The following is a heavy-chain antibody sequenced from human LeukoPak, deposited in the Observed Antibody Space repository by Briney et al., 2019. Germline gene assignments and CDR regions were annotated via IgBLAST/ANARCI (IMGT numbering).Heavy chain of an antibody. J-gene: IGHJ4*02. Sequence: GESRQISCTGSGYSFTSYWIGWVRQMPGKGLEWMGIIYPGDSDTRDSPSFQGQVTISADKSISTAYLQWSSLKASDTAMYYCARQVHSSSLVRGTPFDYWGQGTLVTVSS. CDR2: IYPGDSDT. V-gene: IGHV5-51*01. D-gene: IGHD6-6*01. CDR3: ARQVHSSSLVRGTPFDY. CDR1: GYSFTSYW.